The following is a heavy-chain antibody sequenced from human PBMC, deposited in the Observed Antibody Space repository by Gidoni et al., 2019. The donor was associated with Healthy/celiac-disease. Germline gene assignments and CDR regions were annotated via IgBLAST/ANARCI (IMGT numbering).Heavy chain of an antibody. D-gene: IGHD6-6*01. Sequence: QLQLQESGPGLVKPSETLSLTCTVSGGSISSSSYYWGWIRQPPGKGLEWIGSIYYSGSNYYNPSLKSRVTISVDPSKNQFSLKLSSVTAADTAVYYCARQPDSSSSPFEFDPWGQGTLVTVSS. J-gene: IGHJ5*02. CDR2: IYYSGSN. CDR3: ARQPDSSSSPFEFDP. V-gene: IGHV4-39*01. CDR1: GGSISSSSYY.